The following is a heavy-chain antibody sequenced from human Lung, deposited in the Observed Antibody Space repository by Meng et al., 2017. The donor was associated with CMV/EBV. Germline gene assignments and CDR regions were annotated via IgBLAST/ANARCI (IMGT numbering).Heavy chain of an antibody. CDR2: IYTSGST. D-gene: IGHD5-18*01. V-gene: IGHV4-4*07. CDR3: ARALKPDGYSYGYYFDD. CDR1: GGSISSYY. J-gene: IGHJ4*02. Sequence: SEILSLXCTVSGGSISSYYWSWSRQPAGKGLEWIGRIYTSGSTNYNPSFKSRVTISVDRSKNQFSLKLSSVTAADTAVYYCARALKPDGYSYGYYFDDWGQGTXVNVSS.